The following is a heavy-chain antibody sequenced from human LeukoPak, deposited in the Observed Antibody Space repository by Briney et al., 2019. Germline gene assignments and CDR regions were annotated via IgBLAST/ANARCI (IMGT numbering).Heavy chain of an antibody. D-gene: IGHD2-15*01. J-gene: IGHJ5*02. Sequence: VASVKVSCKASGYTFTGYYMHWVRQAPGQGLEWMGWINPNSGNTGYAQKFQDRVTMTRNTSISTAYMELSSLRSEDTAVYYCARGAPRYCSGGSCYSDWFDPWGQGTLVTVSS. CDR2: INPNSGNT. CDR1: GYTFTGYY. V-gene: IGHV1-8*02. CDR3: ARGAPRYCSGGSCYSDWFDP.